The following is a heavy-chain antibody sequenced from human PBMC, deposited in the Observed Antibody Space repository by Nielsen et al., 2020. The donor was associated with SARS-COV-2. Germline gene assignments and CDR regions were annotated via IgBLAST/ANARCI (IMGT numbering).Heavy chain of an antibody. D-gene: IGHD3-10*01. Sequence: SETLSLTCTVSGGSISSTDYYWNWIRQPPGKGLEWIGYISNSGNTNYNPSLKSRVTISRDTSKNHFSLKLRSVTAADTAVYYCARVRGHYYGSGSYERPFEYWGQGTPVNVSS. CDR3: ARVRGHYYGSGSYERPFEY. CDR1: GGSISSTDYY. V-gene: IGHV4-30-4*01. CDR2: ISNSGNT. J-gene: IGHJ4*02.